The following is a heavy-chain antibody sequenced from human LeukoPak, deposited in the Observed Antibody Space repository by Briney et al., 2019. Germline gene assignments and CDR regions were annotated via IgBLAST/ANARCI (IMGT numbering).Heavy chain of an antibody. CDR2: INPKSGGT. Sequence: ASVKVSCKTSGYTFTNYYMHWVRQGPGLGFEWKGWINPKSGGTSYPQKFQGRLTMTRDTSISTAYMELSRLGSDDTAVYYCVPSANYYYFDYWGQGTLVTVSS. D-gene: IGHD4/OR15-4a*01. V-gene: IGHV1-2*02. J-gene: IGHJ4*02. CDR1: GYTFTNYY. CDR3: VPSANYYYFDY.